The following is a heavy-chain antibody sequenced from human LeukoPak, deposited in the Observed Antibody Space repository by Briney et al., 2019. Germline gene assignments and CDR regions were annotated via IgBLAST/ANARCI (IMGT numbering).Heavy chain of an antibody. CDR1: GFTFSSYG. CDR3: ARVLSLDYYYGLDV. J-gene: IGHJ6*02. Sequence: GGSLRLSCAASGFTFSSYGMNWVRQAPGKGLEWVSSISSSSSYKYYADSVKGRFTISRDNAKNSLYLQMNSLRAEDTAVYYCARVLSLDYYYGLDVWGQGTTVTVSS. CDR2: ISSSSSYK. V-gene: IGHV3-21*01.